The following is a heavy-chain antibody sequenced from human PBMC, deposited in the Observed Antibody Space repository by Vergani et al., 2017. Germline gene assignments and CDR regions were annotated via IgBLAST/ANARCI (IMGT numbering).Heavy chain of an antibody. Sequence: QLQLQESGPGLVKPSETLSLTCTVSGGSISSSSYYWGWIRQPPGKGLEWIGSIYYSGSTYYNPSLKSRVTISVDTSKNQFSLKLSSVTAADTAVYYCARVGRPAARPPETSYYYGMDVWGQGTTVTVSS. V-gene: IGHV4-39*07. CDR2: IYYSGST. D-gene: IGHD6-6*01. J-gene: IGHJ6*02. CDR1: GGSISSSSYY. CDR3: ARVGRPAARPPETSYYYGMDV.